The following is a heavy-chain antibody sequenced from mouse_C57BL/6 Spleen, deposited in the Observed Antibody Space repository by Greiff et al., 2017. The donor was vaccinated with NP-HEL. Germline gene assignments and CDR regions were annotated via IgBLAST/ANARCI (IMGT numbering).Heavy chain of an antibody. J-gene: IGHJ1*03. Sequence: QVQLKQPGAELVRPGSSVKLSCKASGYTFTTYWMHWVKQRPLQGLEWIGNFDPSDSETHYNQKFKDKATLTVEKSSSTAYMQLSSLTSEDSAVYYCASPHYDSSSYYYFDVWGTGTTVTVSS. CDR1: GYTFTTYW. D-gene: IGHD1-1*01. V-gene: IGHV1-52*01. CDR3: ASPHYDSSSYYYFDV. CDR2: FDPSDSET.